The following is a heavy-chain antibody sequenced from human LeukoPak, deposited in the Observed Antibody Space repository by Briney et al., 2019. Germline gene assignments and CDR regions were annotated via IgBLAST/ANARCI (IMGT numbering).Heavy chain of an antibody. D-gene: IGHD2-15*01. V-gene: IGHV5-51*01. Sequence: GESLKISCKGSGYTFTTYWIGWVRQMPGKGLEWTGIIYPGDSDTRYSPSLQGQVTISADKSISTAYLQWNSLKASDTAMYYCARARYCSGGSCYAEYWGQGTLVTVSS. CDR3: ARARYCSGGSCYAEY. CDR1: GYTFTTYW. J-gene: IGHJ4*02. CDR2: IYPGDSDT.